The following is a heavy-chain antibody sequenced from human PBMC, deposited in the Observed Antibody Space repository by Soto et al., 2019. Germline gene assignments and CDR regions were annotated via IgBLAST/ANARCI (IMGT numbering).Heavy chain of an antibody. J-gene: IGHJ6*02. CDR3: ARSKRPPSIAAPTYYYYGMDV. V-gene: IGHV3-30-3*01. CDR1: GFTFSSHA. Sequence: GGSLRLSCAASGFTFSSHAMHWVRQAPGKGLEWVAVISYDGSNKYYADSVKGRFTISRDNSKNTLYLQMNSLRAEDTAVYYCARSKRPPSIAAPTYYYYGMDVWGQGTTVTVSS. CDR2: ISYDGSNK. D-gene: IGHD6-6*01.